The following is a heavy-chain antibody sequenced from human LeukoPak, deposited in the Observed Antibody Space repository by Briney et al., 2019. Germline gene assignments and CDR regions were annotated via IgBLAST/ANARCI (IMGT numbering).Heavy chain of an antibody. D-gene: IGHD3-3*01. V-gene: IGHV3-48*03. CDR3: AGLYFWRGSEHFDY. Sequence: GGSLKLSCAASRLTFSQYVMNGVRQAPGKGQDWVSYISSSGSFIPYTDSVKGRFTISRENAKQSLYFQMNSLRAENTTVYYCAGLYFWRGSEHFDYWGQGTLLSVSS. CDR1: RLTFSQYV. J-gene: IGHJ4*02. CDR2: ISSSGSFI.